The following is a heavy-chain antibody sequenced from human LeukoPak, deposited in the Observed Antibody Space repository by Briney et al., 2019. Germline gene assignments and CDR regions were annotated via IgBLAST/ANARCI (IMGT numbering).Heavy chain of an antibody. CDR3: ARLTKYCSSTSCYYFDY. V-gene: IGHV4-39*07. CDR1: GGSISSSSYY. D-gene: IGHD2-2*01. Sequence: SETLSLTCTVSGGSISSSSYYWGWIRQPPGKGLEWIGSIYYSGSTYYNPSLKSRVTISVDTSKNQFSLKLSSVTAADTAVYYCARLTKYCSSTSCYYFDYWGQGTLVTVSS. J-gene: IGHJ4*02. CDR2: IYYSGST.